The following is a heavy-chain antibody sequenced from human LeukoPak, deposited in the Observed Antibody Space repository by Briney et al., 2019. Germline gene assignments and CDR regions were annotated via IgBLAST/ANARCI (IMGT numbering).Heavy chain of an antibody. J-gene: IGHJ4*02. V-gene: IGHV4-31*03. Sequence: SQTLSLTCTVSGGSISSGGYYWSWLRQHPGKGLEWIGYIYYSGTSFYNPSLTSRFTISVDTSKNQFSLKLTSVNDADTAVYYCARIERSSYSLGFDYWGQGTLVTVSS. D-gene: IGHD6-6*01. CDR2: IYYSGTS. CDR3: ARIERSSYSLGFDY. CDR1: GGSISSGGYY.